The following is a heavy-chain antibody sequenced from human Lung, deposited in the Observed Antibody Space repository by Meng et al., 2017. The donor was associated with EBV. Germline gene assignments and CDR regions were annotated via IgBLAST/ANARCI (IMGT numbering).Heavy chain of an antibody. Sequence: VQRQESGPGLGKPSQTLSLTCTVSGGSISSSNYYWSWIRQPPGKGLEWSGHIYNSGSTYYNPSLKSRITISVDTSKNQFSLKLSSVTAADTAVYYCARGQKGYFDLWGRGTLVTVSS. J-gene: IGHJ2*01. CDR3: ARGQKGYFDL. CDR1: GGSISSSNYY. V-gene: IGHV4-30-4*01. CDR2: IYNSGST.